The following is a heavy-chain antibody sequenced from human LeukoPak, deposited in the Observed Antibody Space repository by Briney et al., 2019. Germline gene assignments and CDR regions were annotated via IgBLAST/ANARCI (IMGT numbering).Heavy chain of an antibody. J-gene: IGHJ5*02. V-gene: IGHV5-51*01. CDR2: IYPGDSDT. D-gene: IGHD6-13*01. CDR3: ARLGDSSSYRSQMRNWFDP. CDR1: GYSFTSYW. Sequence: GESLKISCKGSGYSFTSYWIGWVRQMPGKGLEWMGIIYPGDSDTRYSPSFQGQVTISADKSINTAYLQWNSLKASDTAMFYCARLGDSSSYRSQMRNWFDPWGQGTLVTVSS.